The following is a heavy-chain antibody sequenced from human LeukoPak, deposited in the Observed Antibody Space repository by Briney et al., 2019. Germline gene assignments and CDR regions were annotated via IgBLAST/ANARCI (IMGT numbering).Heavy chain of an antibody. CDR1: GGSISSSSYY. D-gene: IGHD3-16*01. CDR3: ARAPLGTNYFDY. J-gene: IGHJ4*02. CDR2: IYYSGST. V-gene: IGHV4-39*01. Sequence: SGTLSLTCTVSGGSISSSSYYWGWIRQPPGKGLEWIGSIYYSGSTYYNPSLKSRVTISVDTSKNQFSLKLSSVTAADTAVYYCARAPLGTNYFDYWGQGTLVTVSS.